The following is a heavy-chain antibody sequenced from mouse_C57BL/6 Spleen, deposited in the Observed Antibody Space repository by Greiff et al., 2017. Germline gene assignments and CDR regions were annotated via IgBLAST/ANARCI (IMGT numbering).Heavy chain of an antibody. CDR2: IYPGDGDT. CDR1: GYAFSSSW. CDR3: ARGKEGSSCFDY. V-gene: IGHV1-82*01. Sequence: VQRVESGPELVKPGASVKISCKASGYAFSSSWMNWVKQRPGKGLEWIGRIYPGDGDTNYNGEFKGKATLTADKSSSTAYMQLSSLTSEDSAVYFCARGKEGSSCFDYWGQGTTLTVSS. D-gene: IGHD1-1*01. J-gene: IGHJ2*01.